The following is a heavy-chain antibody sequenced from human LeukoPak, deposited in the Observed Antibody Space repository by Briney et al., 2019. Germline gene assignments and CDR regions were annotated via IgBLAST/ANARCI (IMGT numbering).Heavy chain of an antibody. J-gene: IGHJ4*02. CDR3: AKDPHSFLSPVVVDFDQ. CDR1: GFTFADYA. V-gene: IGHV3-23*01. Sequence: PGGSLRLSCAASGFTFADYAMKWFRQAPGKGLEWVSAIRARAGSTYYGDSVKGRFAVSRDNSKNTLYLQMNSLRAEDTAVYYCAKDPHSFLSPVVVDFDQWGQGTLVTVSS. CDR2: IRARAGST. D-gene: IGHD2-15*01.